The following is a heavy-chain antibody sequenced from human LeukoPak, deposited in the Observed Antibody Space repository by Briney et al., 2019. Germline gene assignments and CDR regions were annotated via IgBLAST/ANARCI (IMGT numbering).Heavy chain of an antibody. CDR1: GFTSSSYS. CDR3: ARGLGGYDQFFDY. D-gene: IGHD5-12*01. Sequence: PGGSLRLSCAASGFTSSSYSMNWVRQAPGKGLEWVSCISSSTSYIYYADSVKGRFTISRDNAKNSLYLQMNSLRAEDTAVYYCARGLGGYDQFFDYWGQGTVVTVSS. V-gene: IGHV3-21*01. J-gene: IGHJ4*02. CDR2: ISSSTSYI.